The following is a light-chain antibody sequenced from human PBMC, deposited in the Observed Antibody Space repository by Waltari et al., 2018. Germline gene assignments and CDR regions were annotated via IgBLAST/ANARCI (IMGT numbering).Light chain of an antibody. CDR1: GLQKTS. CDR2: EDS. Sequence: SYEVTQPPSVSVSPGQTARITCSGDGLQKTSVYWYRQKSGQAPVLVMFEDSKRPSGIPKRFFGSSAATMATLTINGAQVEDEGDYYCFSTDTSANQRGVFGGGTKLTVL. J-gene: IGLJ3*02. CDR3: FSTDTSANQRGV. V-gene: IGLV3-10*01.